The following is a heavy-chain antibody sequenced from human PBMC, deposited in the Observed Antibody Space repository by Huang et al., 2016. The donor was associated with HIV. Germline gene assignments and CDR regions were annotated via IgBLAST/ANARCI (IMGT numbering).Heavy chain of an antibody. J-gene: IGHJ4*02. CDR3: ARHFGSWSGYFDS. CDR1: GGSITARNYY. Sequence: QLQLQESGPGLVRPSETLSLICTVSGGSITARNYYWGWIRQPPGKGLEWIGSIYYSGDTDYNPSLKSRVTMSVDTSKNRFSLDIRSVAVADTAIYYCARHFGSWSGYFDSWGQGTLVPVSS. CDR2: IYYSGDT. D-gene: IGHD3-10*01. V-gene: IGHV4-39*01.